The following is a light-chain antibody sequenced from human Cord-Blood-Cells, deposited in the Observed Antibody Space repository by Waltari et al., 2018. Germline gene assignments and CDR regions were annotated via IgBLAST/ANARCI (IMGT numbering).Light chain of an antibody. V-gene: IGLV3-19*01. J-gene: IGLJ2*01. CDR2: GKN. CDR3: NSRDSSGNHLRV. Sequence: SSELTQDPAVSVALGQTVRITCPGDSLRSYYAIWYQQKPGQAPVLVIYGKNNWPSGIPDRFSGSSSGNTASLTITGAQAEDEADYYCNSRDSSGNHLRVFGGGTKLTVL. CDR1: SLRSYY.